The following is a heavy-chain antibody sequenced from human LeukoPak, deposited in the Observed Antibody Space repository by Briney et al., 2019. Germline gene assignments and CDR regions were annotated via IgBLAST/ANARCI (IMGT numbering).Heavy chain of an antibody. D-gene: IGHD3-22*01. Sequence: KPGESLKISCKGSGYSFTTYWIGWVRQLPGKGLEWMGIIYPGDSDTRYSASFQGQVTISADKSISTAYLQWSSLKASDTAMYYCARVEVDGVITGHLSPWGQGTLVTVSS. CDR2: IYPGDSDT. CDR3: ARVEVDGVITGHLSP. J-gene: IGHJ4*02. CDR1: GYSFTTYW. V-gene: IGHV5-51*01.